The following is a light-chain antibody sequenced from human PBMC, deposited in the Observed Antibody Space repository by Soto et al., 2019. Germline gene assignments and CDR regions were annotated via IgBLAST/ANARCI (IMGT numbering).Light chain of an antibody. CDR1: RSDVGNY. V-gene: IGLV2-8*01. Sequence: QSALTQPPSASGSPGQSVTISCTGTRSDVGNYVSWCQQHPGKAPKLLIYEVTKRPSGVPDRFSGSKSANTASLPVSGLQAEDEADYYCSSYAGSDNFEVFGGGTKLTVL. CDR3: SSYAGSDNFEV. J-gene: IGLJ2*01. CDR2: EVT.